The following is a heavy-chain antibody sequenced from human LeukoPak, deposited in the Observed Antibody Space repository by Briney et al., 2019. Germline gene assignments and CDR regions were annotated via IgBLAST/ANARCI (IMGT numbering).Heavy chain of an antibody. Sequence: GASVKVSCKASGYTFTSYYMHWVRQAPGQGLEWMGIINPSGGSTSYAQKFQGRVTITADKSTSTAYMELSSLRSDDTAVYYCARELLEGERPFDYWGQGTLVTVSS. CDR1: GYTFTSYY. V-gene: IGHV1-46*01. CDR2: INPSGGST. D-gene: IGHD3-16*01. J-gene: IGHJ4*02. CDR3: ARELLEGERPFDY.